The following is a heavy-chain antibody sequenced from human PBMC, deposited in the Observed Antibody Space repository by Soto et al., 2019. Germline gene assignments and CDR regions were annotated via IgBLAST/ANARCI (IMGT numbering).Heavy chain of an antibody. J-gene: IGHJ3*02. CDR2: IYYSGTT. CDR1: GGSISNYY. CDR3: ARTRDGNNRDGFDI. Sequence: QVQLQESGPGLVKPSETLSLTCTVSGGSISNYYWSWIXQPPGKGLEWIGSIYYSGTTNYNPSLKSRVTISVDTSKNQFSLKLSSVTAADTAVYYCARTRDGNNRDGFDIWGQGTTVTVS. V-gene: IGHV4-59*01.